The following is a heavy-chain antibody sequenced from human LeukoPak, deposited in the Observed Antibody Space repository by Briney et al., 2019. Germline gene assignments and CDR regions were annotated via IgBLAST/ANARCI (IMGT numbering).Heavy chain of an antibody. Sequence: ASVKVSCKASGYIFTSYAMHWVRQVPGQRLEWMGWINAGNGNTKYSQKFQGRVTITRDTSASTAYMELSSLRSEDTAVYYCARETYYDFWSGYDFDYWGQGTLVTVSS. J-gene: IGHJ4*02. V-gene: IGHV1-3*01. CDR1: GYIFTSYA. D-gene: IGHD3-3*01. CDR2: INAGNGNT. CDR3: ARETYYDFWSGYDFDY.